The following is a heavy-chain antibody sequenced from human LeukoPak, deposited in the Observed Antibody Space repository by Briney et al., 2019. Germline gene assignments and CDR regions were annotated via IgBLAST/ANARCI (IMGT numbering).Heavy chain of an antibody. J-gene: IGHJ4*02. Sequence: SETLSHTCTVSGGSISSSSYYWGWIRQPPGKGLEWIGSIYYSGSTYYNPSLKSRVTISVDTSKNQFSLKLSSVTAADTAVYYCARARVGLVQMVDYWGQGTLVTVSS. CDR1: GGSISSSSYY. D-gene: IGHD6-19*01. V-gene: IGHV4-39*07. CDR3: ARARVGLVQMVDY. CDR2: IYYSGST.